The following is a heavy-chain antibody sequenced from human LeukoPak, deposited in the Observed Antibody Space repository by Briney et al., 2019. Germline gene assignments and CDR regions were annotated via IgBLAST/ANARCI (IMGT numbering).Heavy chain of an antibody. CDR2: ISGSGGST. CDR3: AKSGYGSGSYDY. Sequence: GGSLRLSCAASGFTFSSYAMSWVRQAPGKGLEWVSAISGSGGSTYCADSVKGRFTISRDNSKNTLYLQMNSLRAEDTAVYYCAKSGYGSGSYDYWGQGTLVTVSS. CDR1: GFTFSSYA. V-gene: IGHV3-23*01. D-gene: IGHD3-10*01. J-gene: IGHJ4*02.